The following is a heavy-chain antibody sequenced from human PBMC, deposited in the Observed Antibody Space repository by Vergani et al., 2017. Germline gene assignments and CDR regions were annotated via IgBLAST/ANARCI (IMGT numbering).Heavy chain of an antibody. CDR3: AREQWLPIDYFDY. CDR1: GVTFRSLA. V-gene: IGHV1-69*13. J-gene: IGHJ4*02. D-gene: IGHD6-19*01. CDR2: IVPIFDKI. Sequence: QVHLLQSGAEVKKPGSSVKVSCKASGVTFRSLAISWVRLAPGQGLEWMGRIVPIFDKINYEPKFQGRVTITADESTNIAYMELTSLTSDDSAIYYCAREQWLPIDYFDYWGQGTLVTVS.